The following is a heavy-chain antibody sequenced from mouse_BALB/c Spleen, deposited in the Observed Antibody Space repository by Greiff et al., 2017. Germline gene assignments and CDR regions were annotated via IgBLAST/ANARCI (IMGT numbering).Heavy chain of an antibody. Sequence: DVKLVESGGGLVQPKGSLKLSCAASGFTFNTYAMHWVCQAPGKGLEWVARIRSKSNNYATYYADSVKDRFTISRDDSQSMLYLQMNNLKTEDTAMYYCVREGGNYYAMDYWGQGTSVTVSS. V-gene: IGHV10-3*03. CDR3: VREGGNYYAMDY. J-gene: IGHJ4*01. CDR2: IRSKSNNYAT. D-gene: IGHD2-1*01. CDR1: GFTFNTYA.